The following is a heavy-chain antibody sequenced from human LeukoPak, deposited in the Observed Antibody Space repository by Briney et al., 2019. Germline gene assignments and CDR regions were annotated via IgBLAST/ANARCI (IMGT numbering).Heavy chain of an antibody. V-gene: IGHV1-2*02. CDR1: GYTFTGYY. CDR3: AREEGYCSGGSCYSYYYGMDV. D-gene: IGHD2-15*01. J-gene: IGHJ6*02. Sequence: GASVKVSCKASGYTFTGYYMHWVRQAPGQGLEWMGWINPNSGGTNYAQKFQGRVTMTRDTSISTAYMELSRLRSDDTAVYYCAREEGYCSGGSCYSYYYGMDVWDQGTTVTVSS. CDR2: INPNSGGT.